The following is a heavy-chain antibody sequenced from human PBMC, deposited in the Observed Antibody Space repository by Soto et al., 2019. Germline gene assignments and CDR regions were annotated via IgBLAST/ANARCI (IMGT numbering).Heavy chain of an antibody. Sequence: PGESLKISCKGSGYSFTSYWIGWVRQMPGKGLEWMGIIYPGDSDTRYSPSFQGQVTISADKSTSTAYLQWSSLKASDTAMYYCESTESDYDNCGYSHGAFDIWGQGTMVTVSS. D-gene: IGHD3-22*01. CDR1: GYSFTSYW. CDR3: ESTESDYDNCGYSHGAFDI. CDR2: IYPGDSDT. J-gene: IGHJ3*02. V-gene: IGHV5-51*01.